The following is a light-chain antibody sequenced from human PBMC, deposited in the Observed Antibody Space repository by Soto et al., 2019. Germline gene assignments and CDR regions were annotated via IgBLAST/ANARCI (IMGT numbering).Light chain of an antibody. V-gene: IGKV3-15*01. J-gene: IGKJ4*01. Sequence: EIVMTQSPATLSVSPGERATLSCRASQSVSSTLAWYQQIPGQAPRLLIYGTSTRATGIPARFSGSGSGTEFTLTISSLQSEDFAFDYCQQYYQWPFTFGGGTKVEVK. CDR1: QSVSST. CDR3: QQYYQWPFT. CDR2: GTS.